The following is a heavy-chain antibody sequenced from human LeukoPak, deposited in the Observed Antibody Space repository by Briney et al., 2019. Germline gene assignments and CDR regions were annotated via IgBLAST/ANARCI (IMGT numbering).Heavy chain of an antibody. CDR2: INPNSGGT. CDR1: GYTFTGYY. J-gene: IGHJ6*02. CDR3: ARAPFPLGYSGYDSRSLGYYYYGMDV. D-gene: IGHD5-12*01. Sequence: GASVKVSCKASGYTFTGYYMHWVRQAPGQGLEWMGWINPNSGGTNYAQKFQGWVTMTRDTSISTAYMELSRLRSDDTAVYYCARAPFPLGYSGYDSRSLGYYYYGMDVWGQGTTVTVSS. V-gene: IGHV1-2*04.